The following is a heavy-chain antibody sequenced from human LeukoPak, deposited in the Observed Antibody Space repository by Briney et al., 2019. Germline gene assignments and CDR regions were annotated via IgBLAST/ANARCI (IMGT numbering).Heavy chain of an antibody. CDR1: GYTFSRHG. J-gene: IGHJ4*02. Sequence: ASVKVSCKTSGYTFSRHGITWVRQAPGQGPEWMGWVSGYNGDTNYAKIVRGRVTMTTDTSTNTAYMELRSLRSDDTAVYYCAKDIHPGLDSGASCCFDYWGQGTPVTVSS. CDR2: VSGYNGDT. D-gene: IGHD3-22*01. V-gene: IGHV1-18*01. CDR3: AKDIHPGLDSGASCCFDY.